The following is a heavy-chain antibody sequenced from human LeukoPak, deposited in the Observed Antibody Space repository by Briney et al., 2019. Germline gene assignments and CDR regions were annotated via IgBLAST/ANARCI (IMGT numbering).Heavy chain of an antibody. V-gene: IGHV1-18*01. CDR2: ISTYNGNT. CDR3: ARGGEFLDY. CDR1: GYTFTNHG. Sequence: ASVKVSCKASGYTFTNHGISWVRQAPGQGLEWMGWISTYNGNTNYAEKLQGRITMTTDTSTSTAYLALRRLRFDDTAVYYCARGGEFLDYWGQGTLVTVSS. J-gene: IGHJ4*02. D-gene: IGHD3-16*01.